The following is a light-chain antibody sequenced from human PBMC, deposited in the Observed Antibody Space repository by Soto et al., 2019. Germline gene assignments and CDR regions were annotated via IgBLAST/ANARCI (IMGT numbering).Light chain of an antibody. Sequence: SYELTQPPSVSVAPGKTARITCGGNNIGSKSVHWYQQKPGQATVLVIYYDSDRPSGIPERFSGSNSGNTATLTISRVEAGDEADYYCQVWDSSSDSYVFGTGTKVTVL. J-gene: IGLJ1*01. CDR1: NIGSKS. CDR3: QVWDSSSDSYV. CDR2: YDS. V-gene: IGLV3-21*04.